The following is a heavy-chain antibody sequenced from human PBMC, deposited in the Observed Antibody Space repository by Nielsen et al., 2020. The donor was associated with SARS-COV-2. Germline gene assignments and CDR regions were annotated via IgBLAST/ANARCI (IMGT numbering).Heavy chain of an antibody. CDR3: AAESVDTAMVDY. D-gene: IGHD5-18*01. V-gene: IGHV3-11*03. Sequence: WIRQPPGKGLEWVSYISSSSSYTNYADSVKGRFTISRDNAKNSLYLQMSSLRAEDTAVYYCAAESVDTAMVDYWGQGTLVTVSS. CDR2: ISSSSSYT. J-gene: IGHJ4*02.